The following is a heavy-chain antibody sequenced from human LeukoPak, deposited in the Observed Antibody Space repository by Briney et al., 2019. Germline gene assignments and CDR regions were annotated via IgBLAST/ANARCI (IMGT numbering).Heavy chain of an antibody. D-gene: IGHD3-22*01. CDR2: IIPILGIA. CDR1: GYTFTGYY. Sequence: GASVKVSCKTSGYTFTGYYMHWVRQAPGHGLEWMGRIIPILGIANYAQKFQGRVTITADKSTSTAYMELSSLRSEDTAVYYCARVKYYDSSGYYYGYYGMDVWGQGTTVTVSS. CDR3: ARVKYYDSSGYYYGYYGMDV. J-gene: IGHJ6*02. V-gene: IGHV1-69*04.